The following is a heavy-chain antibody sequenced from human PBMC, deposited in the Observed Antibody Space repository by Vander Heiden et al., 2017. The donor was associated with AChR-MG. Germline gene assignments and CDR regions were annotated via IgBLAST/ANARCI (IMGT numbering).Heavy chain of an antibody. CDR1: GGSISSGGYY. J-gene: IGHJ4*02. CDR2: IYYSAST. CDR3: ATMGRGYCSGGSCPGEYY. V-gene: IGHV4-31*03. D-gene: IGHD2-15*01. Sequence: QVQLQESGPGLVKPSQTLSLTCTVPGGSISSGGYYWSWIREHQGKGLEWIGYIYYSASTYYNPSLKSRVTISVDTSKNQFSLKLSSVTAADTAVYYCATMGRGYCSGGSCPGEYYWGQGTLVTVSS.